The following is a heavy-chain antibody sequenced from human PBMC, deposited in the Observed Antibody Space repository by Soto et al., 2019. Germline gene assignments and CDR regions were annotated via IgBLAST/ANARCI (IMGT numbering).Heavy chain of an antibody. CDR1: GGTFSSYA. J-gene: IGHJ6*02. D-gene: IGHD3-16*01. CDR3: ARGVFSSLVGLGHYYYYYGMDV. CDR2: IIPIFGTA. Sequence: SVKVSCNASGGTFSSYAISCVRQAPGQVLEWMGGIIPIFGTANYAQKFQGRVTITADESTSTAYMELSSLRSEDTAVYYCARGVFSSLVGLGHYYYYYGMDVWGQGTTVTVSS. V-gene: IGHV1-69*13.